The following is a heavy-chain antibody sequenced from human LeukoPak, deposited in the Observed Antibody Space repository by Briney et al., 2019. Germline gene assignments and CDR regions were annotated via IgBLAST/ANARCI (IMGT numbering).Heavy chain of an antibody. V-gene: IGHV4-38-2*02. CDR2: IYHSGST. Sequence: SETLSLTCTVSGYSISSGYYWGWIRQHPGQGLAWIGSIYHSGSTYYNPSLKSRVTISVDTSKNQFSLKLSSLTAADTAVYYCARQRREMYCFDYWGQGTLVTVSS. D-gene: IGHD6-25*01. CDR3: ARQRREMYCFDY. J-gene: IGHJ4*02. CDR1: GYSISSGYY.